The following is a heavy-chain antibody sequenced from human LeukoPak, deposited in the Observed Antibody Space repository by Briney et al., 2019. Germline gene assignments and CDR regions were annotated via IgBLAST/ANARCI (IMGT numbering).Heavy chain of an antibody. D-gene: IGHD3-22*01. CDR3: AGTREFYYDSSAFYYSSAY. Sequence: PSETLSLTCTVSGGSISSSNYYWGWIRQPPGKGLEWIGNIYYSGSTYYNPSLKSRVTMSVDTSKNQFSLKLTSVTAADTAVYYCAGTREFYYDSSAFYYSSAYWGQGTLVTVSS. J-gene: IGHJ4*02. CDR1: GGSISSSNYY. V-gene: IGHV4-39*07. CDR2: IYYSGST.